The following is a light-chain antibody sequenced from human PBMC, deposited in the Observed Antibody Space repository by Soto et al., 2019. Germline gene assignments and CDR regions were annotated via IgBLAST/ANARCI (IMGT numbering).Light chain of an antibody. J-gene: IGKJ4*01. CDR1: QSVSSSS. V-gene: IGKV3-20*01. Sequence: EIVLTQSPGTLSLSPGDSATLSCMASQSVSSSSLAWYQQRPGQAPRLLISGASSRATGIPDRFSGTGSGTDFTLTIRRLEPEDFAVYYCQQYGNSAVTFGGGTKVEIK. CDR3: QQYGNSAVT. CDR2: GAS.